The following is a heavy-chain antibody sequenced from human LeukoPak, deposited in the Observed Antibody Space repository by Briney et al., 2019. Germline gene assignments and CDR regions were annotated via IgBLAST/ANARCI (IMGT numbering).Heavy chain of an antibody. CDR3: AGDSGYY. CDR1: GFTFSAYW. CDR2: IKPDGSEE. V-gene: IGHV3-7*04. Sequence: GGSLRLSCAASGFTFSAYWMTWVRQAPGKGLEWVASIKPDGSEEYYVDSVKGRFTISRDNAKNSLFLQMNNLRAEDTAVYYCAGDSGYYWGPGTLVTVSS. D-gene: IGHD3-22*01. J-gene: IGHJ4*02.